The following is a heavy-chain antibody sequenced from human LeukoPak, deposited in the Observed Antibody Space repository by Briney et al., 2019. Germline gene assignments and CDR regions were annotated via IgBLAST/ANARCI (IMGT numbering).Heavy chain of an antibody. CDR2: IRSKAYGGTT. CDR3: TRDPDVHDYGGNGVLLMDV. V-gene: IGHV3-49*04. Sequence: GGSLRLSCTAPGFTFGDYAMSWVRQAPGKGLEWVGFIRSKAYGGTTEYAASVKGRFTISRDDSKSIAYLQMNSLKTEDTAVYYCTRDPDVHDYGGNGVLLMDVWGQGTTVTVSS. CDR1: GFTFGDYA. D-gene: IGHD4-23*01. J-gene: IGHJ6*02.